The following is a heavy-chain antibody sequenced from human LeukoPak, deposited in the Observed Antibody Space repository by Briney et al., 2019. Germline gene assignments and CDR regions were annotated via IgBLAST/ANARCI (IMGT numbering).Heavy chain of an antibody. CDR3: ARDCSSTSWAPSFDY. J-gene: IGHJ4*02. V-gene: IGHV3-7*03. CDR2: IKQDGSEK. CDR1: GFTFSSYW. Sequence: GGALRLSCAASGFTFSSYWMSWVRQAPAKGLEWVANIKQDGSEKDYEDSVKGRFTISIDNAKNSLYLQMNSLRAEDTAVYYCARDCSSTSWAPSFDYWGQGTLVTVSS. D-gene: IGHD2-2*01.